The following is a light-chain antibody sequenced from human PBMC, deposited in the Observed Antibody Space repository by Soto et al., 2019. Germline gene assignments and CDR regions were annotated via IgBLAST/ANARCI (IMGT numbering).Light chain of an antibody. J-gene: IGLJ1*01. CDR3: KSYAGSNTDV. Sequence: QSVLTQPPSASGSPGQSVTISCTGTKNDIGVYDFVSWYQHHPGKAPRLIIYEVVQRPSGVPDRFSGSKSGNTASLTVSGLQAADEADYFCKSYAGSNTDVFGSGTKPTVL. V-gene: IGLV2-8*01. CDR1: KNDIGVYDF. CDR2: EVV.